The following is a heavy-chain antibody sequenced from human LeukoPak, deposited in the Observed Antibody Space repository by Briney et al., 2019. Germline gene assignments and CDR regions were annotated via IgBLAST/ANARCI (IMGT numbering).Heavy chain of an antibody. CDR2: ISGSGGST. CDR3: AREFGDGYNYDAFDI. V-gene: IGHV3-23*01. D-gene: IGHD5-24*01. J-gene: IGHJ3*02. CDR1: GFTFSSYA. Sequence: GGSLRLSCAASGFTFSSYAMSWVRQAPGKGLEWVSAISGSGGSTYYADSVKGRFTISRDNAKNSLYLQMNSLRAEDTAVYYCAREFGDGYNYDAFDIWGQGTMVTVSS.